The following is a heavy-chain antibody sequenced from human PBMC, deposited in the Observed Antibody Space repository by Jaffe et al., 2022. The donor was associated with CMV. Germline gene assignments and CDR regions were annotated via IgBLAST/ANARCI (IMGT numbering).Heavy chain of an antibody. V-gene: IGHV3-7*03. Sequence: EVQLVESGGGLVKPGGSLRLSCAASGFNFNSYSMTWVRQAPGKGLEWVARIKEDGSDKNYVDSVKGRFTISRDNTQNSVFLQMNSLRVDDTAVYYCARENWILDYWGQGTLVTVSP. CDR1: GFNFNSYS. D-gene: IGHD2-2*03. CDR3: ARENWILDY. CDR2: IKEDGSDK. J-gene: IGHJ4*02.